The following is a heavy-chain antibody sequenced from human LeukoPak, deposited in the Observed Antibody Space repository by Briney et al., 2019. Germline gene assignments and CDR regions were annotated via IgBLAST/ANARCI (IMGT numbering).Heavy chain of an antibody. D-gene: IGHD3-9*01. CDR2: INHSGST. Sequence: SETLSLTCTVSGGSLSSYFWSWIRQPPGKGLEWIGEINHSGSTNYNPSLKSRVTISVDTSKNQFSLKLSSVTAADTAVYYCARLGYDILTGYYQNAFDIWGQGTMVTVSS. V-gene: IGHV4-34*01. CDR1: GGSLSSYF. J-gene: IGHJ3*02. CDR3: ARLGYDILTGYYQNAFDI.